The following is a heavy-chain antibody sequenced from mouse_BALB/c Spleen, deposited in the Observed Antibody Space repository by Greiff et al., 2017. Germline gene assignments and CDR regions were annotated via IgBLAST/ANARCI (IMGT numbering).Heavy chain of an antibody. D-gene: IGHD2-14*01. CDR3: AIEGYRDDPFYAMDY. Sequence: VKLVESGPGLVAPSQSLSITCTVSGYSLTSYGVHWVRQPPGKGLEWLGVIWAGGSTNYNSALMSRLSISQDNSKSPVFLKMNSLQTDDTAMYYCAIEGYRDDPFYAMDYWGQGTSVTVSS. CDR2: IWAGGST. J-gene: IGHJ4*01. CDR1: GYSLTSYG. V-gene: IGHV2-9*02.